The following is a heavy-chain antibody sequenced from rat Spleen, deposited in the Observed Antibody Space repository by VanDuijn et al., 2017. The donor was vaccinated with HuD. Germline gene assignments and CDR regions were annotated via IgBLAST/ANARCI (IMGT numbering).Heavy chain of an antibody. CDR3: ARQTSITNWFPY. CDR1: GFTFNSYD. Sequence: EVQLVESGGGLVQPGGSLKLSCAVSGFTFNSYDMARVRQAPTKGLEWVASISPSGGFTYYRDSVKGRFTVSRDNAKSTLSLQMDSLRSEDTATYYCARQTSITNWFPYWGQGTLVTVSS. V-gene: IGHV5-25*01. D-gene: IGHD1-10*01. CDR2: ISPSGGFT. J-gene: IGHJ3*01.